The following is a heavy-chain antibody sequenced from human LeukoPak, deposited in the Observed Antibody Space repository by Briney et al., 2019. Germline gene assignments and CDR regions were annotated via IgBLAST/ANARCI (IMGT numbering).Heavy chain of an antibody. D-gene: IGHD5-12*01. CDR3: ARGISIVATKN. V-gene: IGHV4-61*01. CDR1: GGSVSSGSYY. CDR2: ISYSGST. Sequence: PSETLSLTCTVSGGSVSSGSYYWSWIRQPPGKGLEWIGYISYSGSTNYNPSLKSRVTISVDTSKNQFSLKLSSVTAADTAVYYCARGISIVATKNRGQGTLVTVSS. J-gene: IGHJ4*02.